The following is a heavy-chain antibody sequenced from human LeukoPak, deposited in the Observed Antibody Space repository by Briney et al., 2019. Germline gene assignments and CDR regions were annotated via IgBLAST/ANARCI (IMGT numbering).Heavy chain of an antibody. Sequence: GGSLRLSCAASGFTFSNAWMSWVRQAPGKGLEWVGRIKTKTDGGTTDYAAPVRGRFTISRDDSKNTLYLQMNSLKTEDTAVYYCTQYTYGFFQYWGQGTLVTVSS. V-gene: IGHV3-15*01. D-gene: IGHD5-18*01. J-gene: IGHJ4*02. CDR1: GFTFSNAW. CDR3: TQYTYGFFQY. CDR2: IKTKTDGGTT.